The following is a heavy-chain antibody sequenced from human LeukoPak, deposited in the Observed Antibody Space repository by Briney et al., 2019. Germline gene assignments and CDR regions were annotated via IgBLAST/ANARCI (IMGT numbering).Heavy chain of an antibody. CDR1: GGTFSSYA. V-gene: IGHV1-69*05. J-gene: IGHJ3*02. CDR3: ATDRSIVGAYDAFDI. CDR2: IIPIFGTA. D-gene: IGHD1-26*01. Sequence: SVKVSCKASGGTFSSYAISWVRQAPGQGLEWMGGIIPIFGTANYAQKFQGRVTITTDESTSTAYMELSSLRSEDTAVYYCATDRSIVGAYDAFDIWGQGTMVTVSS.